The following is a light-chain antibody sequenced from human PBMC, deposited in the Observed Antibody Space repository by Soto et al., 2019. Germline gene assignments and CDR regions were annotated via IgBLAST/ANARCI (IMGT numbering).Light chain of an antibody. V-gene: IGLV2-23*02. CDR3: CSYAGSSTFFYV. CDR2: EVS. CDR1: SSDAGSYNL. J-gene: IGLJ1*01. Sequence: QSALTQPASVSGSPGQSITISCTGTSSDAGSYNLVSWYQQHPDKAPKLMIYEVSKRPSGVSNRFSGSKSGNTASLTISGLQAEDEADYYCCSYAGSSTFFYVFGTGTKVTVL.